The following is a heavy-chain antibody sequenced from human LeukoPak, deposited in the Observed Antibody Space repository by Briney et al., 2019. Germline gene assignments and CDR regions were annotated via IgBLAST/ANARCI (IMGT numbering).Heavy chain of an antibody. D-gene: IGHD3-10*01. Sequence: PGGSLRLSCAASGFTFGPYAMSWVRQAPGKGLDWVSVISATAGSTYYADSVKGRFTISRDNSKNTLYLEMNSLRADDTALYYCVKAASRFGEFFFQHYYMDVWGTGTTVTVS. CDR3: VKAASRFGEFFFQHYYMDV. CDR2: ISATAGST. CDR1: GFTFGPYA. V-gene: IGHV3-23*01. J-gene: IGHJ6*03.